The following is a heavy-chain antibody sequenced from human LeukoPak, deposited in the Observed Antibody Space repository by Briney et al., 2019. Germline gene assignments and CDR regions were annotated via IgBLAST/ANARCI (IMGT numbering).Heavy chain of an antibody. CDR3: AKEDCSSSICYRIAPFDP. D-gene: IGHD2-2*01. CDR2: ISGSAGST. J-gene: IGHJ5*02. CDR1: GFTFSTYA. V-gene: IGHV3-23*01. Sequence: GGSLRLSCAASGFTFSTYAMSWVRKAPGKGLEWVSGISGSAGSTYYAGSVKGRFTISRDNSKKTLYLQMNSLRAEDTAVYYCAKEDCSSSICYRIAPFDPWGQGTLVTVSS.